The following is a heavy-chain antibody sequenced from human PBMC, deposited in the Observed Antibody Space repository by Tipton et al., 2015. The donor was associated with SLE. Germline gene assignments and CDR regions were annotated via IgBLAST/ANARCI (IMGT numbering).Heavy chain of an antibody. CDR1: GVSISSHH. J-gene: IGHJ5*02. D-gene: IGHD6-19*01. V-gene: IGHV4-59*08. CDR3: ARNEQWLGNDWFDP. Sequence: TLSLTCTVSGVSISSHHWSWIRQPPGKRLEWLGYIQYSGSIKYNPSLKSRVTISVDTSKNQFSLKLISVTAADTAVYYCARNEQWLGNDWFDPWGQGALVTVSS. CDR2: IQYSGSI.